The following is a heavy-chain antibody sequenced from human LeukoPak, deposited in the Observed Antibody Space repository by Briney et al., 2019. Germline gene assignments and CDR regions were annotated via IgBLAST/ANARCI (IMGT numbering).Heavy chain of an antibody. CDR1: GGSISSGGYY. CDR2: IYYSGST. V-gene: IGHV4-31*03. J-gene: IGHJ4*02. CDR3: ARVQADDGYYYDSSGYYYFDY. Sequence: PSQTLSLTCTVSGGSISSGGYYWSWLRQHPGKGLEWIGYIYYSGSTYYDPSLKSRVTISVYTSKNQFSLKLSSVTAADTAVYYCARVQADDGYYYDSSGYYYFDYWGQGTLVTVSS. D-gene: IGHD3-22*01.